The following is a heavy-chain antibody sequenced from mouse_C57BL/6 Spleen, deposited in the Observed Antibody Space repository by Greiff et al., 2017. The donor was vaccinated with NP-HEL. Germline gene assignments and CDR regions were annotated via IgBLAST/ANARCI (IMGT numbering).Heavy chain of an antibody. Sequence: VQLQESGPELVKPGASVKISCKASGYTFTDYYINWVKQRPGQGLEWFGWIYPGSGNTKYNEKFKGKATLTVDTSSSTAYMQLSSLTSEDSAVYFCARDYGSSYPFAYWGQGTLVTVSA. D-gene: IGHD1-1*01. CDR1: GYTFTDYY. V-gene: IGHV1-84*01. CDR3: ARDYGSSYPFAY. CDR2: IYPGSGNT. J-gene: IGHJ3*01.